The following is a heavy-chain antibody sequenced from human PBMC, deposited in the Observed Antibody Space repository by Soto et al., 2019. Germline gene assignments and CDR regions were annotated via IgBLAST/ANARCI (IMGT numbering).Heavy chain of an antibody. CDR2: ISGSGGST. CDR1: GFTFSSYA. J-gene: IGHJ4*02. D-gene: IGHD3-22*01. CDR3: QKGGQGDFYYYDSSGYFDY. Sequence: PGGSLRLSCAASGFTFSSYAMSWVRQAPGKGLEWASAISGSGGSTYYADSVKGRFTISRDNSKNTLYLQMNSLSAEDTAVYYCQKGGQGDFYYYDSSGYFDYWGQGTLVTVSS. V-gene: IGHV3-23*01.